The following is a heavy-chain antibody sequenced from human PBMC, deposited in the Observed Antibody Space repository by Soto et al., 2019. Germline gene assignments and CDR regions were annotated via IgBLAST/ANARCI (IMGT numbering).Heavy chain of an antibody. V-gene: IGHV3-23*01. CDR1: GFTLSSYA. J-gene: IGHJ5*02. CDR3: AKYTGGVLRYFAWSVGWFDA. CDR2: ISGSGGST. D-gene: IGHD3-9*01. Sequence: PGGSLRLSCAASGFTLSSYAMSWVRQAPGKGLEWVSVISGSGGSTYYADSVKGRFTISRDNTKNTLYLQRNSLRAEDTAVYYCAKYTGGVLRYFAWSVGWFDAWGQGTLVTVSS.